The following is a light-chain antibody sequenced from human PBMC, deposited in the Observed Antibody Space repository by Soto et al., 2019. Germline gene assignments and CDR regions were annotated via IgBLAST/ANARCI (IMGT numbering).Light chain of an antibody. V-gene: IGKV1-5*03. CDR3: QQHNSYST. CDR2: KAS. Sequence: DIQMTQSRSTLSGSVGDRVTITCRASQTISSWLAWYQQKPGKAPKLLIYKASSLESGVPSRFSGSGSGTEFTLTISSLQPDDFATYYCQQHNSYSTFGQGTKVDIK. CDR1: QTISSW. J-gene: IGKJ1*01.